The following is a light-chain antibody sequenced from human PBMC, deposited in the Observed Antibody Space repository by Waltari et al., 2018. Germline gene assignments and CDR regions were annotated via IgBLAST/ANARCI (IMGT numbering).Light chain of an antibody. CDR2: EVS. Sequence: QSALTQPPSASGSPGQSVTISCTGTSSDVGGHNYVHWYQQHPGKAPKLMIYEVSKRPSGVPDRFSGSKSGNTASLTVSGLQAEDEADYYCSSYAGSNNLVFGGGTKLTVL. J-gene: IGLJ2*01. CDR1: SSDVGGHNY. V-gene: IGLV2-8*01. CDR3: SSYAGSNNLV.